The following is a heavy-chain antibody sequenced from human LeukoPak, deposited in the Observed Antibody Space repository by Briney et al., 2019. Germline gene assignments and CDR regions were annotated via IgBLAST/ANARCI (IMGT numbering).Heavy chain of an antibody. CDR3: ARDGPLSPRYFQH. J-gene: IGHJ1*01. CDR2: IYHSGST. V-gene: IGHV4-4*02. CDR1: GGSISSSNW. Sequence: PSETLSLTCAVSGGSISSSNWWSWVHQPPGKGLEWIGEIYHSGSTNYNPSLKSRVTISVDKSKNQFSLKLSSVTAADTAVYYCARDGPLSPRYFQHWGQGTLVTVSS.